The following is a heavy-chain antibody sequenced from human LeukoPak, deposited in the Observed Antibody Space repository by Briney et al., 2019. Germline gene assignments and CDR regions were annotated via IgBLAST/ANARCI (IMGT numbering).Heavy chain of an antibody. V-gene: IGHV4-34*01. J-gene: IGHJ4*02. CDR3: ATLAIAAAGY. CDR1: GGSISGYY. CDR2: INHSGST. Sequence: PSETLSLTCTVSGGSISGYYWSWIRQPPGKGLEWIGEINHSGSTNYNPSLKSRVTISVDTSKNQFSLKLSSVTAADTAVYYCATLAIAAAGYWGQGTLVTVSS. D-gene: IGHD6-13*01.